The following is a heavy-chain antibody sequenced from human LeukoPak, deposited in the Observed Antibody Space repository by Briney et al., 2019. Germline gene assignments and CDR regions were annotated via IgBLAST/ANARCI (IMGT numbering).Heavy chain of an antibody. CDR1: RCSISSGYF. CDR3: ARELDDCSSTTCYLRWLDP. J-gene: IGHJ5*02. CDR2: IYHIGHT. V-gene: IGHV4-38-2*02. D-gene: IGHD2-2*01. Sequence: PSETLSLTCTVSRCSISSGYFWALIRPTPGAVVQWIGSIYHIGHTYYNPSLKSRVTISVDTSKNSFSLKLTSVTAADTATYYCARELDDCSSTTCYLRWLDPWGQGTLVTVSS.